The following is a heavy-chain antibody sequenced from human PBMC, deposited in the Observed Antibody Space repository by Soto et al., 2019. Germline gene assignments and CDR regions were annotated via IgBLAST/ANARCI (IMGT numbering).Heavy chain of an antibody. Sequence: EVQLLESGGGLVQPGGSLRLSCAASGFTFSSYAMSWVRQAPGKGLEWVSAISGSGGSTYYADSVKGRFTISRDNSKNTLYMQMHSLRAEETAVYYCATPEGGDYYYYGMDVWGQGTTVTVSS. D-gene: IGHD3-16*01. J-gene: IGHJ6*02. CDR2: ISGSGGST. V-gene: IGHV3-23*01. CDR3: ATPEGGDYYYYGMDV. CDR1: GFTFSSYA.